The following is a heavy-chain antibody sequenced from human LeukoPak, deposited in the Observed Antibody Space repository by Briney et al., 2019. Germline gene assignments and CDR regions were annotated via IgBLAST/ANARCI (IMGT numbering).Heavy chain of an antibody. Sequence: GGSLRLSCAASAFTFNSYSMNWVRQAPGKGLEWVSSISSSSSYIYYADSVKGRFTISRDNAKNSLYLQMNSLRAEDTAVYYCARGGVKVAGEGSDYWGQGTLVTVSS. CDR3: ARGGVKVAGEGSDY. J-gene: IGHJ4*02. D-gene: IGHD6-19*01. V-gene: IGHV3-21*01. CDR2: ISSSSSYI. CDR1: AFTFNSYS.